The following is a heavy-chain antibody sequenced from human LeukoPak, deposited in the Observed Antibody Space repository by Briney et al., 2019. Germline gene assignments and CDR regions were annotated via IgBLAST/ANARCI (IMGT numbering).Heavy chain of an antibody. CDR3: VRVGYAYGPVGNWFDP. CDR2: IYYSGGS. J-gene: IGHJ5*02. D-gene: IGHD5-18*01. V-gene: IGHV4-39*01. CDR1: GGSISSSDYY. Sequence: SETLSLTCTVSGGSISSSDYYWGWVRQPPGKGLEWTGNIYYSGGSYSSPSLESRVTISPDTSKNQFSVKLTSVTAADTAVYYCVRVGYAYGPVGNWFDPWGQGVLVTVSS.